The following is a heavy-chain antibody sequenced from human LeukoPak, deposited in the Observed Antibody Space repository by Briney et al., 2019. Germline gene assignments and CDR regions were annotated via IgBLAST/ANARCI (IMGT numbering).Heavy chain of an antibody. CDR3: AKDRDGGNANYGYFDY. V-gene: IGHV1-46*01. Sequence: ASVKVSCKASGYTFTSYYMHWVRQAPGQGLEWMGIINPSGGSSSYAQKFQGRVTMTTDTSTSTVYMELSSLRSEDTAVYYCAKDRDGGNANYGYFDYGCQGTLVIVSA. CDR1: GYTFTSYY. J-gene: IGHJ4*02. D-gene: IGHD4-23*01. CDR2: INPSGGSS.